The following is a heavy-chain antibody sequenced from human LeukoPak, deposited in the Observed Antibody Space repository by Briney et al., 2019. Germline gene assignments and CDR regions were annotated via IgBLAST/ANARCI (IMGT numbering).Heavy chain of an antibody. Sequence: SETLSLTCAVYGGSFSGYYWSWIRQPPGKGMEWIGEINHSGSTNYNPSLKSRVTISVDTSKNQFSLKLSSVTAADTAVYYCARGRGFLRAYYFDYWGQETLVTVSS. D-gene: IGHD2/OR15-2a*01. J-gene: IGHJ4*02. CDR1: GGSFSGYY. CDR3: ARGRGFLRAYYFDY. V-gene: IGHV4-34*01. CDR2: INHSGST.